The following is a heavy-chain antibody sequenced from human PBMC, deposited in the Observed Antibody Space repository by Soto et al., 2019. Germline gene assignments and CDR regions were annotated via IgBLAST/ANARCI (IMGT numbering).Heavy chain of an antibody. CDR3: ARDGRSYYDFWSGYATWFDP. D-gene: IGHD3-3*01. J-gene: IGHJ5*02. Sequence: QVQLVQSGAEVKKPGSSVKVSCKASGGTFSSYAISWVRQAPGQGLEWMGRIIPIFGTANYAQKFQGRVTITADESTSTAYMELSSLRSEDTAVYYCARDGRSYYDFWSGYATWFDPWGQGTLVTVSS. CDR2: IIPIFGTA. V-gene: IGHV1-69*01. CDR1: GGTFSSYA.